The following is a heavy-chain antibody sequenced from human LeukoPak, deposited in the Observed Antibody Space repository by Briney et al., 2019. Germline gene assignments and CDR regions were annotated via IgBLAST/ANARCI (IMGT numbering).Heavy chain of an antibody. CDR3: VRVDDNWGFVL. J-gene: IGHJ2*01. V-gene: IGHV3-21*01. CDR1: GFTFSTYS. D-gene: IGHD7-27*01. Sequence: GGSLRLSVSASGFTFSTYSMNWVRQAPGKGLEWVSYIRSSSSYIYYADSVKGRFTISRDNAKNSLYLQMNSLRPEDTAVYYCVRVDDNWGFVLWGRGTLVAVSS. CDR2: IRSSSSYI.